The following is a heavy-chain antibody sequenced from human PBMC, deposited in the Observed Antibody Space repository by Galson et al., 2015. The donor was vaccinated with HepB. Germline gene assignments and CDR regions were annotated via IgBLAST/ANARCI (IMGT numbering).Heavy chain of an antibody. V-gene: IGHV6-1*01. CDR3: ARVYGSGWLRLDYYYYGMDV. J-gene: IGHJ6*02. CDR1: GDSVSSNSAA. D-gene: IGHD6-19*01. CDR2: TYYRSKWYN. Sequence: CAISGDSVSSNSAAWNWIRQSPSRGLEWLGRTYYRSKWYNDYAVSVKSRITINPDTSKNQFSLQLNSVTPEDTAVYYCARVYGSGWLRLDYYYYGMDVWGQGTTVTVSS.